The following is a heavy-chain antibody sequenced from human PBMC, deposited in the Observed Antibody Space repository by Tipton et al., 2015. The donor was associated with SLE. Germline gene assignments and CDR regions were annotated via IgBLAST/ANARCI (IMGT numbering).Heavy chain of an antibody. CDR2: IYSGGST. Sequence: SLRLSCAASGFTVSSNYMSWVRQAPGKGLEWVSVIYSGGSTYYADSVKGRFTISRDNAKNTVYLQMNSLRAEDTAVYYCARDRNSLIFDPWGQGTLVTVSS. D-gene: IGHD1-14*01. CDR3: ARDRNSLIFDP. CDR1: GFTVSSNY. V-gene: IGHV3-53*01. J-gene: IGHJ5*02.